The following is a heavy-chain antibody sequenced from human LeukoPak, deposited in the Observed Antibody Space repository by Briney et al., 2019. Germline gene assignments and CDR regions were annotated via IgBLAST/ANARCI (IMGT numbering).Heavy chain of an antibody. CDR2: IYYSGST. D-gene: IGHD3-3*01. CDR3: AGFYISPNFDY. V-gene: IGHV4-39*01. CDR1: GGSISSSSYY. Sequence: SETLSLXCTVSGGSISSSSYYWGWIRQPPGKGLEWIGSIYYSGSTYYNPSLKSRVTISVDTSKNQFSLKLSSVTAADTAVYYCAGFYISPNFDYWGQGTLVTVSS. J-gene: IGHJ4*01.